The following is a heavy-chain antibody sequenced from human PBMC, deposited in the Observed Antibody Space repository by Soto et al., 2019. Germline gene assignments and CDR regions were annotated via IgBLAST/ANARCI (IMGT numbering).Heavy chain of an antibody. CDR1: GGSFSGYY. J-gene: IGHJ5*02. Sequence: NPSETLSLTCAVYGGSFSGYYWSWIRQPPGKGLEWIGEINHSGSTNYNPSLKSRVTISVDTSKNQFSLKLSSVTAADTAVYYCASRGSGSYYRSPNWFGPWGQGTLVTSPQ. V-gene: IGHV4-34*01. CDR3: ASRGSGSYYRSPNWFGP. CDR2: INHSGST. D-gene: IGHD3-10*01.